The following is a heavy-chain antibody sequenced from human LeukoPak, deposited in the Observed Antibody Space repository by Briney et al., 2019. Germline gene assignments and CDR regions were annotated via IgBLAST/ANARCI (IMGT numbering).Heavy chain of an antibody. V-gene: IGHV4-61*08. CDR3: ARGKTGYSSGWYVDY. CDR1: GGSISSGGYY. CDR2: IYYSGST. Sequence: SETLFLTCTVSGGSISSGGYYWSWIRQPPGKGLEWIGYIYYSGSTNYNPSLKSRVTISVDTSKNQFSLKLSSVTAADTAVYYCARGKTGYSSGWYVDYWGQGTLVTVSS. J-gene: IGHJ4*02. D-gene: IGHD6-19*01.